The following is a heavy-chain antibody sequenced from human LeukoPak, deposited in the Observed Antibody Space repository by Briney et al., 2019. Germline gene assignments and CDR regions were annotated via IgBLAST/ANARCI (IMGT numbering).Heavy chain of an antibody. Sequence: GASVKVSCKASGGTFSSYAISWVRQAPGQGLEWMGGIIPIFGTANYAQKFQGRVTITTDESTSTAYMELSSLRSEDTAVYYCASALIYCRDGSCYPEYFQHWGQGTLVTVSS. CDR2: IIPIFGTA. D-gene: IGHD2-15*01. CDR3: ASALIYCRDGSCYPEYFQH. V-gene: IGHV1-69*05. CDR1: GGTFSSYA. J-gene: IGHJ1*01.